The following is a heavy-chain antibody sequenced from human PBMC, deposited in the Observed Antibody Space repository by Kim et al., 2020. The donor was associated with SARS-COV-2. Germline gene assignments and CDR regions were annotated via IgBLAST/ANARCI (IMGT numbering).Heavy chain of an antibody. V-gene: IGHV4-30-2*05. D-gene: IGHD2-2*02. CDR3: ASGVVPAAIQDY. J-gene: IGHJ4*02. Sequence: YHPSLKSRVTISVDTSKTQFYLKLGSVTAAETAVYYCASGVVPAAIQDYWGQGTLVTVSS.